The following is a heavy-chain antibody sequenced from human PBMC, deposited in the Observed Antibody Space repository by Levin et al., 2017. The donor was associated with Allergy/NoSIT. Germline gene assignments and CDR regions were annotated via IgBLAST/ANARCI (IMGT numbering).Heavy chain of an antibody. CDR1: GGTFSTTS. CDR2: IIPVYGIA. V-gene: IGHV1-69*02. D-gene: IGHD1-26*01. J-gene: IGHJ3*02. CDR3: ARGPQHATSSTCDDAFDS. Sequence: ASVKVSCKASGGTFSTTSVNWLRQAPGQGLEWMGRIIPVYGIANHAQKFQGRVTITADTSTSTGDMELSSLRSEDTAVYYCARGPQHATSSTCDDAFDSWGQGTMVTVSS.